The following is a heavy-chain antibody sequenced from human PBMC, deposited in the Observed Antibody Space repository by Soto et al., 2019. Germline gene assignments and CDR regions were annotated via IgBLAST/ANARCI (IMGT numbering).Heavy chain of an antibody. J-gene: IGHJ6*02. CDR3: ARYYYDSSGYYSGGMDV. CDR1: GGTFSSYA. CDR2: IIPILGIA. D-gene: IGHD3-22*01. V-gene: IGHV1-69*10. Sequence: ASVKVPCKASGGTFSSYAISWVRQAPGQGLEWMGGIIPILGIANYAQKFQGRVTITADKSTSTAYMELSSLRSEDTAVYYCARYYYDSSGYYSGGMDVWGQGTTVTVSS.